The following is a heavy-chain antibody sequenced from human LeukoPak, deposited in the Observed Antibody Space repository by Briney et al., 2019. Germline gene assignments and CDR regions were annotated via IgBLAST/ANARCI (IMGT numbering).Heavy chain of an antibody. CDR1: GGSISSGGHC. CDR3: ASRSPPGETGYFDY. J-gene: IGHJ4*02. D-gene: IGHD2-21*01. CDR2: IFYSGST. V-gene: IGHV4-31*03. Sequence: PSETLSHTCTVSGGSISSGGHCWTWIRQLPGKGLEWIGYIFYSGSTYYNPSLKSRVTISVDTSKNQFSLKLNSVTAADTAVYYCASRSPPGETGYFDYWGQGTLATVSS.